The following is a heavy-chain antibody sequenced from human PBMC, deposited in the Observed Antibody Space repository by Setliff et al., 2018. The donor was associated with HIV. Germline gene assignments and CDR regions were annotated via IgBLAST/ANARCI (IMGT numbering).Heavy chain of an antibody. CDR3: ARGGPRVGAFEYFQH. CDR1: GGSFSGYY. Sequence: SLTCAVYGGSFSGYYWSWIRQPPGKGLEWIGEINHSGSTNYNPSLKSRVTISVDRSRDQFSLNLSSVTAADTAVYYCARGGPRVGAFEYFQHWGQGTLVTVSS. V-gene: IGHV4-34*01. J-gene: IGHJ1*01. D-gene: IGHD3-10*01. CDR2: INHSGST.